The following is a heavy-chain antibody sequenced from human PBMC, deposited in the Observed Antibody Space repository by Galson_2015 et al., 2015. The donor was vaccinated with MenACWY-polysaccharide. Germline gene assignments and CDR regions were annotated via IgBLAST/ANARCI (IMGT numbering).Heavy chain of an antibody. CDR3: AKDQRWNLPDY. J-gene: IGHJ4*02. CDR1: GFIFSNSW. D-gene: IGHD1-7*01. V-gene: IGHV3-74*01. Sequence: SLRLSCAASGFIFSNSWMHWVRHAPGKRLVWVSRINTDGSVTSYADSVKGRFTISRDNAKNRLLLQMNSLSVDDTAVYYCAKDQRWNLPDYWGQGILVTVSS. CDR2: INTDGSVT.